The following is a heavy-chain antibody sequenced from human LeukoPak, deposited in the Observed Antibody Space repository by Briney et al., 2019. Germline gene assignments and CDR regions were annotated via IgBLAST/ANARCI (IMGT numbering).Heavy chain of an antibody. J-gene: IGHJ5*02. CDR2: MNPNSGNT. Sequence: ASVKVSCKASGYTFTSYDINWVRQATGQGLEWMGWMNPNSGNTGYAQKFQGRVTITRNTSISTAYMELRSLRSDDTAVYYCARDLLVGATENWFDPWGQGTLVTVSS. CDR1: GYTFTSYD. D-gene: IGHD1-26*01. V-gene: IGHV1-8*03. CDR3: ARDLLVGATENWFDP.